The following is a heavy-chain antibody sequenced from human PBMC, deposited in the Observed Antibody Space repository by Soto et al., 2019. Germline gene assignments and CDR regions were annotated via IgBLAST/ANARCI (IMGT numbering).Heavy chain of an antibody. CDR3: ARDVTMIVVVPSYYYYGMDV. CDR2: ISAYNGNT. J-gene: IGHJ6*02. CDR1: GYTFTSYG. V-gene: IGHV1-18*01. Sequence: QVQLVQSGAEVKKPGASVKVSCKASGYTFTSYGISWVRQAPGQGLEWMGWISAYNGNTNYAQKLQGRVTMTTDTSKSTAYMELRSLRSDDTAVYYCARDVTMIVVVPSYYYYGMDVWGQGTTVTVSS. D-gene: IGHD3-22*01.